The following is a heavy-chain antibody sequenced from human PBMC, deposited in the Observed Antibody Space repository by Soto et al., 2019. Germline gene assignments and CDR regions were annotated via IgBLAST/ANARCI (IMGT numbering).Heavy chain of an antibody. Sequence: EVQLVESGGGLVQPGGSLRLSCAASGFSFSSYSMNWVRQAPGKGLEWVSYISSSSSTIYYADSVRGRFTISRDNVKNSLDLEMSSLRDEEAAVYSCASLSWAYGSGSYYNLGDYWGQGTLVTVSS. D-gene: IGHD3-10*01. J-gene: IGHJ4*02. CDR2: ISSSSSTI. V-gene: IGHV3-48*02. CDR1: GFSFSSYS. CDR3: ASLSWAYGSGSYYNLGDY.